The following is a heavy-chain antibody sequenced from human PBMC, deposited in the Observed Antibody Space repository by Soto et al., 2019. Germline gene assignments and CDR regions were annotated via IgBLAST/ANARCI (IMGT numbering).Heavy chain of an antibody. CDR3: AEDSYYHDSTGYYIFDY. CDR2: ISYDGSNE. V-gene: IGHV3-30*18. Sequence: GGSLRLSCAASGLTFSNYGMHWVCQAPGKGLEWVAHISYDGSNEHYVDSVKGRFTISRDNSKNTLYLQMTSLRAEDTAVYYCAEDSYYHDSTGYYIFDYWGQGTLVTVSS. J-gene: IGHJ4*02. CDR1: GLTFSNYG. D-gene: IGHD3-22*01.